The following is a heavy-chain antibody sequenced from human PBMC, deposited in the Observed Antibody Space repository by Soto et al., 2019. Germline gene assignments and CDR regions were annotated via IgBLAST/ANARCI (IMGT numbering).Heavy chain of an antibody. CDR2: IYYSGST. D-gene: IGHD5-18*01. CDR3: ASLVAHDSYSYGTFDY. CDR1: GGSISSGGYY. J-gene: IGHJ4*02. V-gene: IGHV4-31*01. Sequence: QVQLQESGPGLVKPSQTLSLTCTVSGGSISSGGYYWSWIRQHPGKGLEWIGYIYYSGSTYYNPSLKSPVTISVDTSKNQFSLELSSVTAADTAVYYCASLVAHDSYSYGTFDYWGQGTLVTVSS.